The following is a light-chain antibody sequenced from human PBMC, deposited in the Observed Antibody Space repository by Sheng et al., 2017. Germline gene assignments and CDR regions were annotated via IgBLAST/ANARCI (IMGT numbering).Light chain of an antibody. V-gene: IGKV1-39*01. CDR3: QQSYSTPLA. CDR1: QGISTY. J-gene: IGKJ4*01. CDR2: AAS. Sequence: QLTQSPSSLSASVGDRVIITCRASQGISTYLAWYQQKPEKAPNLLIYAASTLQSGVPSRFSGSGSGTDFTLTISRLQPEDVATYYCQQSYSTPLAFGGGTKVEIK.